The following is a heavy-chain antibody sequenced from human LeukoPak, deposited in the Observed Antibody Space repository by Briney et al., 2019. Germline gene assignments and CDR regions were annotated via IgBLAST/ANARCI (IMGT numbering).Heavy chain of an antibody. D-gene: IGHD5-12*01. V-gene: IGHV4-39*07. CDR3: ARGSGYGPGFDY. CDR1: GGSISSSSYY. Sequence: KASETLSLTCTVSGGSISSSSYYWGWIRQPPGKGLEWIGSIYYSGSTYYNPSLKSRVTISVDTSKNQFSLKLSSVTAADTAVYYCARGSGYGPGFDYWGQGTLVTVSS. J-gene: IGHJ4*02. CDR2: IYYSGST.